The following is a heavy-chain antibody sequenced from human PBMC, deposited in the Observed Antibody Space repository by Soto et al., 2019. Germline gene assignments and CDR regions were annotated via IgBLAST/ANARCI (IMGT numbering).Heavy chain of an antibody. CDR1: GFNFSGYA. CDR3: AKEIYSGFDSSTYWYFNL. V-gene: IGHV3-23*01. D-gene: IGHD5-12*01. Sequence: EVQLLESGGGLVQPGGSLRLSCAGSGFNFSGYAVTWVRQAPGKGLEWVSTVSGSGGSTHYADSVKGRFTISRDNSKNTLFLQMNSLSAEYTAVYYCAKEIYSGFDSSTYWYFNLWCRGTLVTVSS. J-gene: IGHJ2*01. CDR2: VSGSGGST.